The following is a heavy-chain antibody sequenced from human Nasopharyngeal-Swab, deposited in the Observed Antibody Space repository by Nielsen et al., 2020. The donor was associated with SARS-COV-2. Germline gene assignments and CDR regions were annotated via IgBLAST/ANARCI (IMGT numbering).Heavy chain of an antibody. J-gene: IGHJ3*02. D-gene: IGHD3-22*01. V-gene: IGHV5-51*01. CDR1: GYSFDRYW. Sequence: GRSLRLSCKDSGYSFDRYWIGWVRQMPGKGLEWMGIIYPGDSDVRYSPSFQGRVTISADKSINTAYIQWSSLKASDTAIYYCARRVSSSGFDAFDIWGQGTLVTVSS. CDR2: IYPGDSDV. CDR3: ARRVSSSGFDAFDI.